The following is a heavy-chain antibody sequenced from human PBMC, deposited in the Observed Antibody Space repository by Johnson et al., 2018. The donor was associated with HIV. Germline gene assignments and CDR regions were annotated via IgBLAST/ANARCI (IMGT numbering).Heavy chain of an antibody. CDR3: TKCIWGSSLIDAFDI. V-gene: IGHV3-33*08. CDR2: MWYDGSNR. J-gene: IGHJ3*02. D-gene: IGHD6-13*01. CDR1: GFTFSSYG. Sequence: VQLVESGGGLVQPGGSLRLSCAASGFTFSSYGMHWVRQAPGKGLEWVAVMWYDGSNRYYADSVKGRFTISRDNSKNTLYLQMNSLRAEDTAVYYCTKCIWGSSLIDAFDIWGQGTMVTVSS.